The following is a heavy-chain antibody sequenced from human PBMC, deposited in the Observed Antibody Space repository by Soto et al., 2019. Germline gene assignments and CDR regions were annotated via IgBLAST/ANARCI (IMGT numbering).Heavy chain of an antibody. D-gene: IGHD1-1*01. CDR2: ISYEGSNT. CDR3: ARVTPGNNLYYFSGMDV. V-gene: IGHV3-30-3*01. J-gene: IGHJ6*02. Sequence: GGTLHLSCVASGFTFGTYAIHWVRQAPGKVLQWVALISYEGSNTYYADSVKGRVTVSRDNSKSTLYLQMNSLRPEDTGVYYCARVTPGNNLYYFSGMDVWGQGTSVNVCS. CDR1: GFTFGTYA.